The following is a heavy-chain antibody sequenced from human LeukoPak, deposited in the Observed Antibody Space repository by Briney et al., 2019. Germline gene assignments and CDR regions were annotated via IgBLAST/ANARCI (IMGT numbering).Heavy chain of an antibody. CDR2: IKQDGSEK. V-gene: IGHV3-7*03. CDR3: ARGSGSSWYFYFDY. D-gene: IGHD6-13*01. Sequence: GGSLRLSCAASGFTFSTYYMSWVRQAPGTGLEWVANIKQDGSEKYYVDSVKGRFTISRDNAKNSLYLQMNSLRAEDTALYYCARGSGSSWYFYFDYWGQGTLVTVSS. J-gene: IGHJ4*02. CDR1: GFTFSTYY.